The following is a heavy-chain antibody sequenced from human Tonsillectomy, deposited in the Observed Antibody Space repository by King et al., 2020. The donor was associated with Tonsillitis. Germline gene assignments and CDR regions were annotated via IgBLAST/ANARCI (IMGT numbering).Heavy chain of an antibody. V-gene: IGHV4-34*01. CDR1: GGSFTGYF. J-gene: IGHJ6*02. D-gene: IGHD1-1*01. CDR2: INQSGST. CDR3: ARLVAGTTYYYYGMDV. Sequence: VQLQQWGAGLLKPSETLSLTCAVYGGSFTGYFWSWIRQPPWKGLDWIGEINQSGSTNYNPSLKSRVTISVDTSKNQFSLRLSSVTAADTAVYYCARLVAGTTYYYYGMDVWGQGTTVTVSS.